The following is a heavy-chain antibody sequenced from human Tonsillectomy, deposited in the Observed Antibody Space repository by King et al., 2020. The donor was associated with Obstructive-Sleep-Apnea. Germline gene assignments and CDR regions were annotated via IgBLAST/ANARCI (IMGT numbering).Heavy chain of an antibody. Sequence: QLVRSGAEVKKPGASVKVSCKASGYTFTNYGINWVRQAPGQGLEWMGWISAYKGNTNYGQKFQGRVTMTTDTSTSTAYMEVRSLRTDDTAVYYCARDRQMITFGGVIVKSDFEYWGQGTLVTVSS. CDR3: ARDRQMITFGGVIVKSDFEY. D-gene: IGHD3-16*02. CDR2: ISAYKGNT. CDR1: GYTFTNYG. J-gene: IGHJ4*02. V-gene: IGHV1-18*01.